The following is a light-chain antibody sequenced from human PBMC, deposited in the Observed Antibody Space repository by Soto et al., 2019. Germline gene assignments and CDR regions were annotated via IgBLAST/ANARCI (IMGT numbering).Light chain of an antibody. Sequence: DIQMTQSPSSLSASVGDRVTITCRASQGISTYLVWYQQKPGTVPKLLIFAASTLQSGVPSRFSGSGSGKDFTLTISSLQPEDGATYYCQNYNGAPWTFGQGTKVEIK. J-gene: IGKJ1*01. CDR2: AAS. CDR1: QGISTY. CDR3: QNYNGAPWT. V-gene: IGKV1-27*01.